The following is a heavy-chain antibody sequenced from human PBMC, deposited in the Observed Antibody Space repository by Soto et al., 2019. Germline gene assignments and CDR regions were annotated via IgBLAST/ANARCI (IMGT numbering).Heavy chain of an antibody. J-gene: IGHJ6*01. Sequence: QVPLVQSGAEVKKPGASVKVSCKASGYTFTSYAMHWVRQAPGQRLEWMGWINAGNGNTKYSQKFQGRVTITRDTSASTAYMELSSLRSEDTAVYYCARSGLRYSSSWYVGVRLPYYYYGMDVW. CDR3: ARSGLRYSSSWYVGVRLPYYYYGMDV. D-gene: IGHD6-13*01. CDR1: GYTFTSYA. V-gene: IGHV1-3*01. CDR2: INAGNGNT.